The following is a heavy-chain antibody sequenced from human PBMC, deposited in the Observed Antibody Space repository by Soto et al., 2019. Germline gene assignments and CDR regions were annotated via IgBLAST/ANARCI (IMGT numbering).Heavy chain of an antibody. J-gene: IGHJ6*02. Sequence: EVQLVESGGGLVQPGGSLRLSCAASGFTVSSDYMSWVRQAPGKGLECVSVIYSGGSTYYADSVKGRFTISRDNSKNMLYLQMNSLRAEDTAVYYCARDPGDRNGMSVWGQGTTVTVSS. D-gene: IGHD1-26*01. CDR1: GFTVSSDY. CDR2: IYSGGST. CDR3: ARDPGDRNGMSV. V-gene: IGHV3-66*01.